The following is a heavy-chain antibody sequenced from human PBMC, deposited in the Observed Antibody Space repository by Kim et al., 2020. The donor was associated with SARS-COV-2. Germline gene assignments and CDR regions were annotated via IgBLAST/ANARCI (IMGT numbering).Heavy chain of an antibody. CDR1: GGSISGYY. D-gene: IGHD2-15*01. CDR3: ARACHRGLDY. CDR2: INHSGST. J-gene: IGHJ4*02. V-gene: IGHV4-34*01. Sequence: SETLSLTCAVYGGSISGYYWSWIRQPPGKGLEWIGEINHSGSTNYNPSLKSRVTISVDTSKNQFSLKLSSVTAADTAVYYCARACHRGLDYWGQGTLVTVSS.